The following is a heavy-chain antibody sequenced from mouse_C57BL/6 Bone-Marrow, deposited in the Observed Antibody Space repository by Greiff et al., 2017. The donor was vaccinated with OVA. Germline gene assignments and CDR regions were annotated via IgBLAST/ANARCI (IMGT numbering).Heavy chain of an antibody. CDR3: AVYYDWRAY. CDR2: INPSTGGT. CDR1: GYSFTGYY. Sequence: VQLQQSGPELVKPGASVKISCKASGYSFTGYYMNWVKQSPEKSLEWIGEINPSTGGTTYNQKFKAKATLTVDKSSSTAYMQLKSLTSEDSAVYYCAVYYDWRAYWGQGTLVTVSA. J-gene: IGHJ3*01. D-gene: IGHD2-4*01. V-gene: IGHV1-42*01.